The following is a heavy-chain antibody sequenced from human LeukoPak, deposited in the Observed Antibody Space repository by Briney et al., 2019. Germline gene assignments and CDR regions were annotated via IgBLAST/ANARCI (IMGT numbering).Heavy chain of an antibody. CDR3: ARHLVPAALSSWFDP. J-gene: IGHJ5*02. CDR2: ISHEGSQT. Sequence: GGSLRLSCAASGFSFGSYGIHWVRQAPGKGLEWVAVISHEGSQTYYADSVRGRFTISRDNSKNMVYLQMSSLRAEDTAVYYCARHLVPAALSSWFDPWGQGTLVTVSS. CDR1: GFSFGSYG. V-gene: IGHV3-30*03. D-gene: IGHD2-2*01.